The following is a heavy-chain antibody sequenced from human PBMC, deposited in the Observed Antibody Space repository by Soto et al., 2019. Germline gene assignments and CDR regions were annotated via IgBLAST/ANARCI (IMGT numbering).Heavy chain of an antibody. J-gene: IGHJ5*02. CDR3: ARHEKEYYDFWSGYWKSWFDP. CDR2: IYYSGST. CDR1: GGSISSSSYY. V-gene: IGHV4-39*01. Sequence: SETLSLTCTVSGGSISSSSYYWGWIRQPPGRGLEWIGSIYYSGSTYYNPSLKSRVTISVDTSKNQFSLKLSSVTAGDTAVYYCARHEKEYYDFWSGYWKSWFDPWGQGTLVTVSS. D-gene: IGHD3-3*01.